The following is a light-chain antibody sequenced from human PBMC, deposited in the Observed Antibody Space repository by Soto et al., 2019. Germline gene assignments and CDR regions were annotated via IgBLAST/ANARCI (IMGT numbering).Light chain of an antibody. J-gene: IGKJ5*01. V-gene: IGKV3-20*01. CDR2: GAS. CDR1: QSVSSSY. Sequence: EIVLTQSPGTLSLSPGERATLSCRASQSVSSSYLAWYQQKPGQAPRLLIYGASGRATGIPDRFSGSGSGTEFTLTINRMEPEDFAVYYCQQYGRSPPVTFGQGTRLEIK. CDR3: QQYGRSPPVT.